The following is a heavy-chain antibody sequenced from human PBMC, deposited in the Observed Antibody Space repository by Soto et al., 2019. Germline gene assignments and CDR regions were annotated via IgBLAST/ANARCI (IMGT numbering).Heavy chain of an antibody. CDR2: IYYSGSTGST. CDR3: ARDLWGYCGTDCYPLDV. CDR1: GGSISSYY. Sequence: PSETLSLTCTVSGGSISSYYWSWIRQPPGKGLEWIGYIYYSGSTGSTNYNPSLKSRVTISVDTSKNQFSLKLNSVTAADTAVYYCARDLWGYCGTDCYPLDVWGQGTTVTVSS. J-gene: IGHJ6*02. D-gene: IGHD2-21*02. V-gene: IGHV4-59*01.